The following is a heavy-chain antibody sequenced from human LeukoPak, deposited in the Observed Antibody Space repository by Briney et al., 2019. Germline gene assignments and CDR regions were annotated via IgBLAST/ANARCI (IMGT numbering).Heavy chain of an antibody. D-gene: IGHD1/OR15-1a*01. CDR1: GFTFGDYA. V-gene: IGHV3-49*03. CDR3: VRGSQQHSR. J-gene: IGHJ3*01. CDR2: IRSKAYGGTT. Sequence: GGYLRLSCTASGFTFGDYAMSWFRQAPGKGLEWVGFIRSKAYGGTTEYAKSIAYLQMNSLRAEDTAVYYCVRGSQQHSRWGQGTLVSVSS.